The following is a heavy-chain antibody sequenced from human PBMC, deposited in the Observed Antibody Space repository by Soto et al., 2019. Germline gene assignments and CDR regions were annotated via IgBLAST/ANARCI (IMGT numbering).Heavy chain of an antibody. J-gene: IGHJ4*02. D-gene: IGHD1-26*01. V-gene: IGHV4-59*01. Sequence: LSLTCTVSGGSISSYYWSWIRQPPGKGLEWIGYIYYSGSTNYNPSLKSRVTISVDTSKNQFSLKLSSVTAADTAVYYCAREGGVGATAFDYWDQGTLVTVSS. CDR1: GGSISSYY. CDR3: AREGGVGATAFDY. CDR2: IYYSGST.